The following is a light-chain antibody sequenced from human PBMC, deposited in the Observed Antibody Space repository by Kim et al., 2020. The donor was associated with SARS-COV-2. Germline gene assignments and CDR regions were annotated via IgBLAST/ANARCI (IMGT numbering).Light chain of an antibody. CDR1: QGIKKW. CDR2: AAS. J-gene: IGKJ4*01. CDR3: QQANSVPLT. Sequence: DIQMTQSPSSVSASVGDRVTITCRASQGIKKWLVWYQQKPGKAPNLLIYAASSLQSGVPSRFSGSGSGTDFTLNISSLQPEDFATYYCQQANSVPLTFGGGTKVDIK. V-gene: IGKV1-12*01.